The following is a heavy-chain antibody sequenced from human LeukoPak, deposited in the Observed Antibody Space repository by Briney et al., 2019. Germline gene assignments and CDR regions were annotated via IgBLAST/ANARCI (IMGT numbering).Heavy chain of an antibody. D-gene: IGHD1-14*01. CDR3: AKEIWEPSYSVFHV. CDR1: GFSFSSYA. Sequence: GGSLRLSCAASGFSFSSYAISWVRQAPGKGLEWVSAISGSGDSTFYADSVKGRFTISRDNSKNTVYLQMNSLRAEDTAVYYCAKEIWEPSYSVFHVWGQGTMVTVSS. J-gene: IGHJ3*01. V-gene: IGHV3-23*01. CDR2: ISGSGDST.